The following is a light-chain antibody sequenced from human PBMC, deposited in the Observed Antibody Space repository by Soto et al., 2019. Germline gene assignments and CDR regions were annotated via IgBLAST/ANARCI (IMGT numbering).Light chain of an antibody. CDR3: SSYSTTSSPHVL. CDR1: RSDVGRYNY. Sequence: QSALTQPASVSGSPGQSITISCTGTRSDVGRYNYVSWYQQHPGKAPKLLIYEVTYRPSGVSTRFSASKSGSTASLTISRIQAEDEADYYCSSYSTTSSPHVLFGGGTKVTVL. V-gene: IGLV2-14*01. CDR2: EVT. J-gene: IGLJ2*01.